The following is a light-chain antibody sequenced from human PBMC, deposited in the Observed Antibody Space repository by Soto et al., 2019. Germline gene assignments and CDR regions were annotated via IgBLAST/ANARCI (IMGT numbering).Light chain of an antibody. CDR2: LGS. CDR3: MHSLHSSQT. J-gene: IGKJ1*01. V-gene: IGKV2-28*01. Sequence: DIVMTQSPLSLPVTPGEPASSSCRSSQSLLHSNGYNYLDWYLQKPGQSPPLLIYLGSNRASGVPDRFSGSGSGTDFTLNISRVEAEDVGVYYCMHSLHSSQTFGQGTKVEIK. CDR1: QSLLHSNGYNY.